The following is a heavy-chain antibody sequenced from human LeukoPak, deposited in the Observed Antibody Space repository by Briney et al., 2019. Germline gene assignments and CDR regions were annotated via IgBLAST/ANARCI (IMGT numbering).Heavy chain of an antibody. V-gene: IGHV4-34*01. CDR3: ARGLPGYSSSWYVYWFDP. Sequence: SETLSLTCAVYGGSFSGYYWSWIRQPPGKGLEWIGEINHSGSTNYNPSLKSRVTISVDTSKNQFSLKLSSVTAADTAVYYCARGLPGYSSSWYVYWFDPWGQGTLVTVSS. J-gene: IGHJ5*02. CDR2: INHSGST. CDR1: GGSFSGYY. D-gene: IGHD6-13*01.